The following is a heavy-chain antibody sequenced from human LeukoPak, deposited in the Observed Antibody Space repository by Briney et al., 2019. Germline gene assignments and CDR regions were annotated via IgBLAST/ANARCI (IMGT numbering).Heavy chain of an antibody. J-gene: IGHJ4*02. CDR3: ARVLDGGYSSSWYPPLGFDY. V-gene: IGHV1-2*02. Sequence: ASVKVSCKASRYTFTGYYMHWVRQAPGQGLEWMGWINPNSGATNYAQKFQGRVTMTRDTSISTAYMELSRLRSDDTAVYYCARVLDGGYSSSWYPPLGFDYWGQGTLVTVSS. CDR1: RYTFTGYY. CDR2: INPNSGAT. D-gene: IGHD6-13*01.